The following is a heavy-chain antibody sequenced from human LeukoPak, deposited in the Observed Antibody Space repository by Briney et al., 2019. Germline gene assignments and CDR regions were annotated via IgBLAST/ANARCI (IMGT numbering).Heavy chain of an antibody. J-gene: IGHJ4*01. CDR2: VSSHSRDI. CDR1: GFTFNTYS. D-gene: IGHD6-6*01. Sequence: GGSLRLSCAASGFTFNTYSMNWVRQAPGKGLEWVSSVSSHSRDIYYADSVKGRFTISRDNAKNSLHLQMNSLRAEDTAVYYCARDDRDISSFRFDYWGHGILVTVSS. CDR3: ARDDRDISSFRFDY. V-gene: IGHV3-21*01.